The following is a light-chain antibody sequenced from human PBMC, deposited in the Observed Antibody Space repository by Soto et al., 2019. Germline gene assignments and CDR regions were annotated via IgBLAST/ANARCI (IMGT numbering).Light chain of an antibody. CDR3: SSYPHTTSTVL. Sequence: QSVLTQPASVSGSPGQSITISCTGTSSDIADYNYVSWYQQHPGKAPRLIISDVTNRPSGVSNRFSGSKSGNTASLTISGLQAEDEADYYCSSYPHTTSTVLFGGGTQLTVL. J-gene: IGLJ2*01. CDR2: DVT. CDR1: SSDIADYNY. V-gene: IGLV2-14*03.